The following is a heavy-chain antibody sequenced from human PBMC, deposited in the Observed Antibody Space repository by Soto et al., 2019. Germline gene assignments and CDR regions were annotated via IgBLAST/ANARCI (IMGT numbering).Heavy chain of an antibody. V-gene: IGHV3-15*01. J-gene: IGHJ4*02. CDR1: GFTFSNAW. CDR3: TGPKGYYYDSSGYPDY. CDR2: IKSKTDGGTT. D-gene: IGHD3-22*01. Sequence: GGSLRLSCAASGFTFSNAWMSWVRQAPGKGLEWVGRIKSKTDGGTTDYAARVKGRFTISRDDSKNTLYLQMNSLKTEDTAVYYCTGPKGYYYDSSGYPDYWGQGTLVTVSS.